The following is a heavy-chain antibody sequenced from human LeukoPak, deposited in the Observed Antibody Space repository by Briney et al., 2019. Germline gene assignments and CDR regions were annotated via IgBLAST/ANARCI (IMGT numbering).Heavy chain of an antibody. CDR2: IHYSAST. J-gene: IGHJ3*02. CDR3: ASRSGSFSDALDI. V-gene: IGHV4-59*08. Sequence: SETLSLTCTVSGGSIRSYYWGWIRQPPGEGLEWIGYIHYSASTKYNPSLKSRVTMSVDTSKNQFSLKLSSVTAADTAVYYCASRSGSFSDALDIWGQGTLVTVSS. D-gene: IGHD3-10*01. CDR1: GGSIRSYY.